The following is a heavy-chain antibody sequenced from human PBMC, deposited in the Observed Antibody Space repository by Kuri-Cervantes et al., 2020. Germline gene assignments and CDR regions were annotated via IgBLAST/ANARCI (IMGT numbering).Heavy chain of an antibody. CDR1: GFTFDDYG. Sequence: GESLRLSCAASGFTFDDYGMSWVRQAPGKGLEWVSGINWNGGSTGYADSVKGRFTISRDNAKNSLYLQMNSLRAEDTALYYCARGVGKMVYAILGRWGQGTLVTVSS. J-gene: IGHJ4*02. D-gene: IGHD2-8*01. V-gene: IGHV3-20*04. CDR3: ARGVGKMVYAILGR. CDR2: INWNGGST.